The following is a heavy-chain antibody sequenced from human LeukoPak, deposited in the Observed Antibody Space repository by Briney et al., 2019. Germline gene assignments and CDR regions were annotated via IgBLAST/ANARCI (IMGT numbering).Heavy chain of an antibody. V-gene: IGHV3-21*01. CDR2: ISGRSSHI. D-gene: IGHD3-16*01. CDR1: GFSFSDYD. Sequence: GGSLRLSCSASGFSFSDYDMNWVRPAPGKGLEWVSAISGRSSHIYYGESVKGRFTISRDNAKNSLYLQMDSLGVEDTAVYYCGRAFPPLRTSSAGDLWGQGTLVIVSS. J-gene: IGHJ1*01. CDR3: GRAFPPLRTSSAGDL.